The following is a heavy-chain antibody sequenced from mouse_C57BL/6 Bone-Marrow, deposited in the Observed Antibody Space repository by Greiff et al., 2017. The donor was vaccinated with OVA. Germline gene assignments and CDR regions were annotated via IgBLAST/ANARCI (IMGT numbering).Heavy chain of an antibody. CDR2: INPGSGGT. V-gene: IGHV1-54*01. CDR1: GYAFTNYL. CDR3: ARGYGSSYYAMDY. D-gene: IGHD1-1*01. J-gene: IGHJ4*01. Sequence: QVQLQQSGAELVRPGTSVKVSCKASGYAFTNYLIEWVKQRPGQGLEWIGVINPGSGGTNYNEKFKGKATLTADTSSSTAYMQLSSLTSEDSAVYFGARGYGSSYYAMDYWGQGTSVTVSS.